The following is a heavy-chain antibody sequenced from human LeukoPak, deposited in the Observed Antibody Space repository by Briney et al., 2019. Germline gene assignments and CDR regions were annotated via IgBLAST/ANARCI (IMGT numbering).Heavy chain of an antibody. V-gene: IGHV6-1*01. CDR1: GDSVSSNSAA. D-gene: IGHD5-12*01. CDR2: TYYRSKWYN. J-gene: IGHJ6*03. CDR3: ARSCYDLDPGGYYNYYMDV. Sequence: SQTLSLTCAISGDSVSSNSAAWDWIRQSPSRGLEWLGRTYYRSKWYNDYAVSVKSRITINPDTSKNQFSLQLNAVTPENTAVYYCARSCYDLDPGGYYNYYMDVWGKGTPVTVSS.